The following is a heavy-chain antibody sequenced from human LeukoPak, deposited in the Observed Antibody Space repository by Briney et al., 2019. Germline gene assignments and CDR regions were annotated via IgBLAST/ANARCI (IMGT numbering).Heavy chain of an antibody. D-gene: IGHD3-9*01. CDR2: IRSKGYGGTA. V-gene: IGHV3-49*03. J-gene: IGHJ4*02. CDR1: GFTFGDYS. Sequence: GGSLRLSCTTSGFTFGDYSMSWFRQAPGKGLEWVGFIRSKGYGGTAEYAASVKGRFTISRDDSNSIAYLQMDSLRTEDTAVYYCTREIRYFDWFQADYWGQGTLVTVSS. CDR3: TREIRYFDWFQADY.